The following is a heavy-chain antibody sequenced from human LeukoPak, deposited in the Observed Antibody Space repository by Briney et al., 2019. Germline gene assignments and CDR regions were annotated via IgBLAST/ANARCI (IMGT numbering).Heavy chain of an antibody. J-gene: IGHJ5*02. CDR2: INPTGGST. CDR1: GYTFTSNY. CDR3: ARDISVRDAAWWFNP. Sequence: ASVKVSCKASGYTFTSNYMHWVRQAPGQGLEWMGVINPTGGSTSYAHKFQGRITLTRDMSTSTNYLELSSLRSDDTAVYYCARDISVRDAAWWFNPWGQGTLVTVSS. V-gene: IGHV1-46*01. D-gene: IGHD5-24*01.